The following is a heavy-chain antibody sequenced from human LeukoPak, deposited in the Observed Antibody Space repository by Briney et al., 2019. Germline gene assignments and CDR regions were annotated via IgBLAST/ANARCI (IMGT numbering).Heavy chain of an antibody. J-gene: IGHJ3*02. CDR3: AGEFRVVPDI. D-gene: IGHD3-10*01. CDR2: INSDGSST. CDR1: GFTFSSYW. V-gene: IGHV3-74*01. Sequence: GGSLRLSCAASGFTFSSYWMYWVLQAPGKGLVWVSRINSDGSSTSYADSVKGRFTISRDNAKNTLYLQMNSLRAEDTAVYYCAGEFRVVPDIWGQGTMVTVSS.